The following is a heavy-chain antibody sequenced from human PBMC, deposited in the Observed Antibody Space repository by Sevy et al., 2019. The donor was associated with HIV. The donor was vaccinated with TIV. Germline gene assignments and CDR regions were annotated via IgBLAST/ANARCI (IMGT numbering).Heavy chain of an antibody. CDR1: GFTVSSNY. CDR3: ARDLEFYDNGDYGPAFMPDY. J-gene: IGHJ4*02. Sequence: GGSLRLSCAASGFTVSSNYMSWVRQAPGKGLEWVSVIYSGGSTYYADSVKGRFTISRDIAKNTLHLQMNSLRGEDTAVYYCARDLEFYDNGDYGPAFMPDYWGQGTLVTVSS. CDR2: IYSGGST. D-gene: IGHD4-17*01. V-gene: IGHV3-53*01.